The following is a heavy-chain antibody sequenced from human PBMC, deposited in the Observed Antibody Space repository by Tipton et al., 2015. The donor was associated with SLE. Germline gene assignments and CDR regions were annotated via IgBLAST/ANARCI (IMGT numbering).Heavy chain of an antibody. D-gene: IGHD6-13*01. CDR2: INSDGSST. J-gene: IGHJ6*02. CDR3: AKERSSSWYNNYYGMDV. V-gene: IGHV3-74*01. Sequence: SLRLSCAASGFTFSSYWMHWVRQAPGKGLVWVSRINSDGSSTSYADSVKGRFTISRDNAKNTLYLQMNSLRAEDTAVYYCAKERSSSWYNNYYGMDVWGQGTTVTVSS. CDR1: GFTFSSYW.